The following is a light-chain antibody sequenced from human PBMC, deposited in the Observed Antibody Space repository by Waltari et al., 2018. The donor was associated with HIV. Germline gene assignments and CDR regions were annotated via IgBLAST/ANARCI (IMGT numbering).Light chain of an antibody. CDR3: SSYTSSSTLV. Sequence: QSALTQPASVSGSPGQSITISCTGTSSDVGGYNYVSCYQHNPGKAPKLIIYDVSHRPAVVFKRSACSKAGNTSSLAISGLHAEDEADYYCSSYTSSSTLVFGGGTKLTVL. V-gene: IGLV2-14*01. CDR2: DVS. J-gene: IGLJ2*01. CDR1: SSDVGGYNY.